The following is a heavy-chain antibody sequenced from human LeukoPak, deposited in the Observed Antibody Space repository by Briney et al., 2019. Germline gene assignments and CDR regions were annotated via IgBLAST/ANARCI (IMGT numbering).Heavy chain of an antibody. Sequence: GGSLRLSCAASGFTVSSNYMSWVRQAPGKGLEWVSVIYSGDSTYYADSVKGRFTISRDNSKNTLYLQMNSLRAEDTAVYYCARGSGYDWFDPWGQGTLVTVSS. CDR1: GFTVSSNY. D-gene: IGHD3-22*01. J-gene: IGHJ5*02. CDR2: IYSGDST. V-gene: IGHV3-53*01. CDR3: ARGSGYDWFDP.